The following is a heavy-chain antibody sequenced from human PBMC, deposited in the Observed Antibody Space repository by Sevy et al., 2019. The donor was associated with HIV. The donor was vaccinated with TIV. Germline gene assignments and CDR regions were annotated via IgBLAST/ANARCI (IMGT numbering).Heavy chain of an antibody. CDR1: GYSFTSYW. V-gene: IGHV5-51*01. J-gene: IGHJ4*02. Sequence: GESLKISCKGSGYSFTSYWIGWVRQMPGKGLEWMGIIYPGDSDTRYSPSFQGQVTISADKSISTAYLQWSSLKASDTAMYYCARLHPNSGYSSGWAKFDYWGQGTLVTVSS. D-gene: IGHD6-19*01. CDR3: ARLHPNSGYSSGWAKFDY. CDR2: IYPGDSDT.